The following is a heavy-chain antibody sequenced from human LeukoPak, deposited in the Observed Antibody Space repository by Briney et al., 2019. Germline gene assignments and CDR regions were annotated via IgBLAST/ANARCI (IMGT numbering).Heavy chain of an antibody. CDR1: GFTFNNYA. Sequence: GGSLRLSCASSGFTFNNYAMTWVRQAPGKGLEWVSSITASGGSTYCADSVKGRFTISRDNSKNTLYLQMSSLRAEDTAVYYCARDYPTSGIVTIFDCWGQGTLATVSS. V-gene: IGHV3-23*01. CDR3: ARDYPTSGIVTIFDC. D-gene: IGHD1-1*01. CDR2: ITASGGST. J-gene: IGHJ4*02.